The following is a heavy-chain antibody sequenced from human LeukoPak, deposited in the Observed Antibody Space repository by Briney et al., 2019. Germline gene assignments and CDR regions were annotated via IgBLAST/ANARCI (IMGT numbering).Heavy chain of an antibody. CDR3: AGWFGELSSLFAY. CDR1: GYSISRGYY. V-gene: IGHV4-38-2*01. CDR2: IYHSGST. D-gene: IGHD3-10*01. J-gene: IGHJ4*02. Sequence: SETLSLTCAVSGYSISRGYYWGWMRQPPGKGLEWIGSIYHSGSTYYSPSLKSRVSISVDTSKNQFPLKVRSVTAADTAVYYCAGWFGELSSLFAYWGQGILVTVSS.